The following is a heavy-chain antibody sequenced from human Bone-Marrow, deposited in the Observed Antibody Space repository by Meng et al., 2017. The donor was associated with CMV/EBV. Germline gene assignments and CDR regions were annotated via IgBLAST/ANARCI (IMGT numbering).Heavy chain of an antibody. D-gene: IGHD3-22*01. V-gene: IGHV1-46*01. Sequence: ASVKVSCKASGYTFTSYYMHWVRQAPGQGLEWMGIINPSGGSTSYAQKFQGRVTMIRDTSTSTVYMELSSLRSEDTAVYYCATNPFSRYPYYYYGMDVWGQGTTVTVSS. CDR3: ATNPFSRYPYYYYGMDV. J-gene: IGHJ6*02. CDR2: INPSGGST. CDR1: GYTFTSYY.